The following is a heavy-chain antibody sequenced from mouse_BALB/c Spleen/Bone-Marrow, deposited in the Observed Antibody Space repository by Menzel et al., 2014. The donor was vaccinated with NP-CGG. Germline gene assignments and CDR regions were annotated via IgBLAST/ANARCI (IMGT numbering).Heavy chain of an antibody. CDR3: TRSYGSSYEYYFDH. D-gene: IGHD1-1*01. J-gene: IGHJ2*01. V-gene: IGHV1-69*02. CDR1: GYTFTSYW. CDR2: IYPSDSYT. Sequence: VQLQQSGAELVRPGASVKLSCKASGYTFTSYWINWVKQRPGQGLEWIGNIYPSDSYTNYNQKFKDKATLTVDKSSSTAYMQLSSPTSEDSAVYYCTRSYGSSYEYYFDHWGQATPLPVSS.